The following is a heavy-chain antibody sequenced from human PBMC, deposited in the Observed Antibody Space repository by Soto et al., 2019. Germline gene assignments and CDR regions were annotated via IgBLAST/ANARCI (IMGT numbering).Heavy chain of an antibody. V-gene: IGHV3-30*18. CDR2: ISYDGSNK. Sequence: GGSLRLSCAASGFTFSSYGMHWVRQAPGKGLEWVAVISYDGSNKYYADSVKGRFTISRDNSKNTLYLQMNSLRAEDTAVYYCAKDLSSGWQYYFDYWGQGTLVTVPQ. CDR1: GFTFSSYG. CDR3: AKDLSSGWQYYFDY. D-gene: IGHD6-19*01. J-gene: IGHJ4*02.